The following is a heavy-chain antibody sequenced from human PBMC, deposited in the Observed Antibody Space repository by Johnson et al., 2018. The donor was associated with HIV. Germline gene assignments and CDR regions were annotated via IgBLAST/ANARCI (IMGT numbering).Heavy chain of an antibody. Sequence: PGKGLEWVAFIRYDGSDEYYADSVKGRFTISRDNSNNTLYLQMNSLRAEDTAVYYCASLQDIVVVPAAIGAFDIWGQGTMVTVSS. CDR2: IRYDGSDE. CDR3: ASLQDIVVVPAAIGAFDI. D-gene: IGHD2-2*02. J-gene: IGHJ3*02. V-gene: IGHV3-30*02.